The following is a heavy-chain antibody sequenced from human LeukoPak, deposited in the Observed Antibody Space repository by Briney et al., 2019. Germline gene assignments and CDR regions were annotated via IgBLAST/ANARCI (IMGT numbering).Heavy chain of an antibody. J-gene: IGHJ6*03. Sequence: SVKVSCKASGGTFSSYAISWVRQAPGQGLEWMGGVIPIFGTANYAQKFQGRVTITADESTSTAFMELSSLRSEDTAVYYCARVPSGLDPSYYYYYMDVWGKGTTVTVSS. CDR2: VIPIFGTA. D-gene: IGHD6-25*01. V-gene: IGHV1-69*13. CDR3: ARVPSGLDPSYYYYYMDV. CDR1: GGTFSSYA.